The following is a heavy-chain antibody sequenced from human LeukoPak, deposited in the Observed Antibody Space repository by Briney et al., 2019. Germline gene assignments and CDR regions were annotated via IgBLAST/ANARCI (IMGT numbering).Heavy chain of an antibody. V-gene: IGHV3-21*01. CDR3: ARDCGGYCSSSSSPYGMDV. CDR2: ITRSSGYI. CDR1: GFTFSDYS. D-gene: IGHD2-2*03. Sequence: GGSLRLSCAASGFTFSDYSMNWVRQAPGKGLGWVSPITRSSGYIYYEDAVKGRFTISRDNAKNSLFLQMTSLRAEDTAVYYCARDCGGYCSSSSSPYGMDVWGRGTTVTVSS. J-gene: IGHJ6*02.